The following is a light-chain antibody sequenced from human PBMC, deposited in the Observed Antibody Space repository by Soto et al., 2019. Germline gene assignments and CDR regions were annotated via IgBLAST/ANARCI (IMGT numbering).Light chain of an antibody. CDR3: SSYTISSTRV. CDR2: DVT. Sequence: QSALTQPASVSGSPGQSITISCTGTSSDVGGYDYVSWYQQHPGKAPTLMIYDVTARPSGVSDRFSGSKSGNTASLTISGLQAEDEANYYCSSYTISSTRVFGGGTKLTVL. J-gene: IGLJ3*02. CDR1: SSDVGGYDY. V-gene: IGLV2-14*01.